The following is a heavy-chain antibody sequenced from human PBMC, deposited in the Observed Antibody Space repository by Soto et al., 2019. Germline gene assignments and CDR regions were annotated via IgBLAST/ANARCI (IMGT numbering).Heavy chain of an antibody. Sequence: PSETLSLTCTVSGGSISSSYWSWIRQPPGKGLEWVGYIYYSGSTNYNASLKSRVTISVDASKNQFSLKLSSVTAADTAVYYCARASHYYDFWSGYQPRYYYYGMDVWGQGTTVTVSS. J-gene: IGHJ6*02. CDR1: GGSISSSY. CDR2: IYYSGST. V-gene: IGHV4-59*01. CDR3: ARASHYYDFWSGYQPRYYYYGMDV. D-gene: IGHD3-3*01.